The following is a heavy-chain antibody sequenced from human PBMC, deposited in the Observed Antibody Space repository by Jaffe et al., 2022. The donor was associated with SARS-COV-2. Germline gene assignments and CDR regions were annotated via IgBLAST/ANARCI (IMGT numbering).Heavy chain of an antibody. CDR2: ISWNSGSI. CDR3: AKESEWGSSWYAFDI. V-gene: IGHV3-9*01. Sequence: EVQLVESGGGLVQPGRSLRLSCAASGFTFDDYAMHWVRQAPGKGLEWVSGISWNSGSIGYADSVKGRFTISRDNAKNSLYLQMNSLRAEDTALYYCAKESEWGSSWYAFDIWGQGTMVTVSS. CDR1: GFTFDDYA. J-gene: IGHJ3*02. D-gene: IGHD6-13*01.